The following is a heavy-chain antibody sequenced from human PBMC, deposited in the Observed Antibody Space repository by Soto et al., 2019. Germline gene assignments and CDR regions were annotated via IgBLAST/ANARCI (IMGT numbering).Heavy chain of an antibody. J-gene: IGHJ4*02. D-gene: IGHD3-22*01. CDR2: IWHDGSDK. CDR1: GFTFSTYA. V-gene: IGHV3-33*01. CDR3: ARPARLDYYYDSSGYYLFDY. Sequence: GGSLRLSCAASGFTFSTYAMHWVRQAPGKGLEWVAVIWHDGSDKYYTDSVKGRFTISRDNSKNSLYLQMNSLRAEDTAVYYCARPARLDYYYDSSGYYLFDYWGQGTLVTVS.